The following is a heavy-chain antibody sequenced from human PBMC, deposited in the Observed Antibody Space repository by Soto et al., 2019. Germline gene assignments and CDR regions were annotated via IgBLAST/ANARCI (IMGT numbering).Heavy chain of an antibody. CDR2: IIPIFGTA. CDR3: AREYSSGWYQRYYYDGTDV. D-gene: IGHD6-19*01. V-gene: IGHV1-69*06. CDR1: GGTFSSYA. Sequence: SVKVSCKASGGTFSSYAISWVRQAPGQGLEWMGGIIPIFGTANYAQKFQGRVTITADKSTSTAYMELSSLRSEDTAVYYCAREYSSGWYQRYYYDGTDVWRQGTTVSVS. J-gene: IGHJ6*02.